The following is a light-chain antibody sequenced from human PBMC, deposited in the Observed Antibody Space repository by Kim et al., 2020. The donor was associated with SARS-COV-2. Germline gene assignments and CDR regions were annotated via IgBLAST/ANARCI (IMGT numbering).Light chain of an antibody. V-gene: IGLV1-47*01. CDR3: AAWADSLSSYV. CDR1: SPNIGRNY. J-gene: IGLJ1*01. Sequence: QSVLTQPPSASGTPGRRLTISFSGSSPNIGRNYVYWYQQLPGTAPRLLILGNNQRPSGVPDRFSGSKSGTSASLAISGLRSEGEAYYYCAAWADSLSSYVFGTGTKVTVL. CDR2: GNN.